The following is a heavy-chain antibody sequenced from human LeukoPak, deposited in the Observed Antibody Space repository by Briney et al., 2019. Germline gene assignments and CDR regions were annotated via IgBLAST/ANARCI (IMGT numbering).Heavy chain of an antibody. D-gene: IGHD6-13*01. V-gene: IGHV4-34*01. J-gene: IGHJ5*02. CDR2: VNHSGST. CDR1: GGSFSGHY. Sequence: SETLSLTCAVYGGSFSGHYWSWIRQPPGKGLEWIGEVNHSGSTNYNPSLKSRVTISVDTSKNQFSLKLSSVTAADTAVYYCARAPDIAAAGTKDAAWFDPWGQGTLVTVSS. CDR3: ARAPDIAAAGTKDAAWFDP.